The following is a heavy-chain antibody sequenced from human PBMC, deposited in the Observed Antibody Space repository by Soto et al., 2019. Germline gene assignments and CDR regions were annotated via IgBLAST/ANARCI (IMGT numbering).Heavy chain of an antibody. D-gene: IGHD2-15*01. J-gene: IGHJ4*02. V-gene: IGHV3-21*02. Sequence: EVRLVESGGGLVKPGGSLRLSCAAFGFNFNTYAMHWVRQSPGKGLEWVAFISSGRDYVYYAVSVKGRFTVSRDNAKSSLYLQMNSLTDDDTALYYCASEFCSGGSCYSRIFDYWGQGSLVTVSS. CDR1: GFNFNTYA. CDR3: ASEFCSGGSCYSRIFDY. CDR2: ISSGRDYV.